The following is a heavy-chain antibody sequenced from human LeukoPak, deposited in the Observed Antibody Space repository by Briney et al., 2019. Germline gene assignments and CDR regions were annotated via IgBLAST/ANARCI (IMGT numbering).Heavy chain of an antibody. V-gene: IGHV1-8*02. D-gene: IGHD3-16*01. J-gene: IGHJ3*02. CDR3: AWGSGMITFGGAFDI. CDR1: GGTFSSYA. Sequence: GSSVKVSCKASGGTFSSYAISWVRQATGQGLEWMGWMNPNSGNTGYAQKFQGRVTMTRNTSISTAYMELSSLRSEDTAVYYCAWGSGMITFGGAFDIWGQGTMVTVSS. CDR2: MNPNSGNT.